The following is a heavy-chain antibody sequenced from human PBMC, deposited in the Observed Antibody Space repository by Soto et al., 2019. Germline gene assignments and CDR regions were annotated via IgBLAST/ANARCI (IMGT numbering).Heavy chain of an antibody. Sequence: QLQLQESGPGLVKPSETLSLTCTVSGGSISSSSYYWGWIRQPPGKGLEWIGSIYYSGSTYYNPTLRSRVTISGDTSKNQFSLKLSSVTAADTAVYYCAGEGVRVATYYYYYGMDVWGQGTTVTVSS. CDR2: IYYSGST. V-gene: IGHV4-39*02. CDR3: AGEGVRVATYYYYYGMDV. D-gene: IGHD3-10*01. J-gene: IGHJ6*02. CDR1: GGSISSSSYY.